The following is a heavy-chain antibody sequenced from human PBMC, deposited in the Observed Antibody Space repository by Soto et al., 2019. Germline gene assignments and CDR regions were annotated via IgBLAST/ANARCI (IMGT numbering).Heavy chain of an antibody. CDR1: GGSISSGDYY. Sequence: SESLSLTCTVSGGSISSGDYYWSWIRQPPGKGLEWIGYIYYSGSTYYNPSLKSRVTISVDTSKNQFSLKLSSVTAADTAVYYCARGAVYGDPQGDYYYYGMDVWGQGTTVTVSS. V-gene: IGHV4-30-4*01. D-gene: IGHD4-17*01. CDR3: ARGAVYGDPQGDYYYYGMDV. J-gene: IGHJ6*02. CDR2: IYYSGST.